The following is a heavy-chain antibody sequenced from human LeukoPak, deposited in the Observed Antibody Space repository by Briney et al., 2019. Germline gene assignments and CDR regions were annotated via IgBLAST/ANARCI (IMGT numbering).Heavy chain of an antibody. CDR2: VIPTLGIA. Sequence: SVKVSCKASGYTFTSYGISWVRQAPGQGLEWMGRVIPTLGIALYAQRFKGRVTITADKSTSTAYMELSSLTFEDTAVYFCARDLVCTVNCKDSWGQGTLVTVSS. CDR3: ARDLVCTVNCKDS. CDR1: GYTFTSYG. J-gene: IGHJ5*01. V-gene: IGHV1-69*04. D-gene: IGHD3/OR15-3a*01.